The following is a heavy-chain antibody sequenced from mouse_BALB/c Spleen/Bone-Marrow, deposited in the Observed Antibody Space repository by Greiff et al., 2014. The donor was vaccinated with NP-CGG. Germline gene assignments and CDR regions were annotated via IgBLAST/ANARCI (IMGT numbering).Heavy chain of an antibody. CDR3: AGFYYRYDEAFGY. D-gene: IGHD2-14*01. CDR1: GFDFSRYW. Sequence: EVQLVESGGGLVQPGGSLKLSCAASGFDFSRYWMSWVRQAPGKGLEWIGEINPDSSTINYTPSLKDKFIISRDNAKNTLYLQMSKVRSEDTALYYFAGFYYRYDEAFGYWGQGTLVTVSA. CDR2: INPDSSTI. J-gene: IGHJ3*02. V-gene: IGHV4-1*02.